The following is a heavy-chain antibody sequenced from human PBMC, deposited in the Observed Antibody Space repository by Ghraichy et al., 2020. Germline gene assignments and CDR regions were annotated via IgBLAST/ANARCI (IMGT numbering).Heavy chain of an antibody. CDR1: GFSLSNARMG. V-gene: IGHV2-26*01. Sequence: SGPTLVKPTETLTLTCTVSGFSLSNARMGVSWIRQPPGKALEWLAHIFSNDEKSYSTSLKSRLTISKDTSKSQVVLTMTNMDPVDTATYYCARIGLTGYYAYYYYYMDVWGKGTTVTVSS. CDR2: IFSNDEK. J-gene: IGHJ6*03. CDR3: ARIGLTGYYAYYYYYMDV. D-gene: IGHD3-9*01.